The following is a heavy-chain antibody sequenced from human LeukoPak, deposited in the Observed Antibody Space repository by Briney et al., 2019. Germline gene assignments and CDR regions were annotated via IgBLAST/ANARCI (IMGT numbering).Heavy chain of an antibody. Sequence: KSSETLSLTCAVYGGSFRDYFWSWIRQPPGKGLEWIGEINHSGSTNYNPSLKSRVTISVDTSKNQFSLKLSSVTAADTAVYYCARSGYCSGGSCYSYYYYGMDVWGQGTTVTVSS. J-gene: IGHJ6*02. D-gene: IGHD2-15*01. CDR3: ARSGYCSGGSCYSYYYYGMDV. CDR1: GGSFRDYF. CDR2: INHSGST. V-gene: IGHV4-34*01.